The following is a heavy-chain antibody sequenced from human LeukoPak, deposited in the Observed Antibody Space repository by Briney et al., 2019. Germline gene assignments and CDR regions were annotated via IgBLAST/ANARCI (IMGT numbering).Heavy chain of an antibody. CDR2: ISGSGGST. J-gene: IGHJ4*02. V-gene: IGHV3-23*01. D-gene: IGHD2-15*01. CDR1: GFTFSSYA. Sequence: GGSLRLSCAASGFTFSSYAMSWVRQAPGKGLEWVSAISGSGGSTYYADSVKGRFTISRDNSKNTLYLQMNSLRAEDRAVYYCAKGHREGSGGSCPVDYWGQGTLVTVSS. CDR3: AKGHREGSGGSCPVDY.